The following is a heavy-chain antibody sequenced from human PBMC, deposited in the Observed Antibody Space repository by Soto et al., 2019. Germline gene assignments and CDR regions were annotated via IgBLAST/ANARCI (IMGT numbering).Heavy chain of an antibody. D-gene: IGHD6-13*01. CDR2: IYPGDSDT. CDR3: ARSDGSSSWSSTFAF. Sequence: KGLEWMEIIYPGDSDTRYSPSFQGQVTISADKSISTAYLHWSSLKASDTAMYFCARSDGSSSWSSTFAFWRQGTLVTVFS. V-gene: IGHV5-51*01. J-gene: IGHJ4*02.